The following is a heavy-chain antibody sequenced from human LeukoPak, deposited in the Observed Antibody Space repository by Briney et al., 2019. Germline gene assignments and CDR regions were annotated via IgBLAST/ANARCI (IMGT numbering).Heavy chain of an antibody. J-gene: IGHJ4*02. Sequence: GGSLRLSCAASGFTFRSYSMKWVRQAPGKGLEWVSYISSSGSTIYYAESVKGRFTISRDNAKNSLYLQMNSLRAEDTAVYYCARGRGYSYDTDYWGQGTLVTVSS. D-gene: IGHD5-18*01. CDR2: ISSSGSTI. CDR1: GFTFRSYS. CDR3: ARGRGYSYDTDY. V-gene: IGHV3-48*01.